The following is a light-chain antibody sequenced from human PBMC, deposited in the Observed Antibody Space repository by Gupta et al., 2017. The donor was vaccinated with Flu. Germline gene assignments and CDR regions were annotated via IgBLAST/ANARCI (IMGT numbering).Light chain of an antibody. CDR1: SHRNAY. V-gene: IGLV3-19*01. CDR2: GKS. CDR3: NARDSTDNDQAV. J-gene: IGLJ2*01. Sequence: QTGRMTSQEDSHRNAYENWYQQKAGQAAVLVIYGKSIKHGGMPDRFSGSSSGSAASLTITGAQAEDEADYYCNARDSTDNDQAVFGGGTKLTVL.